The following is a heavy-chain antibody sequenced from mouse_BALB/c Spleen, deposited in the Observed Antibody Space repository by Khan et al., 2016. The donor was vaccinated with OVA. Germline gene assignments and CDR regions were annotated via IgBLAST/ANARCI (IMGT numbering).Heavy chain of an antibody. CDR2: INPSNGYT. V-gene: IGHV1-4*01. J-gene: IGHJ3*01. Sequence: QVQLQQPGAELARPGASVKMSCKASGYTFTSYTIHWIKERPGQGLEWIGYINPSNGYTNYNQKFKDKATLTTDKSSTTAYLQLSSLTSDDSAVYNCIRDGAYHRSDGWFTYWGQGTLVTVSA. D-gene: IGHD2-14*01. CDR1: GYTFTSYT. CDR3: IRDGAYHRSDGWFTY.